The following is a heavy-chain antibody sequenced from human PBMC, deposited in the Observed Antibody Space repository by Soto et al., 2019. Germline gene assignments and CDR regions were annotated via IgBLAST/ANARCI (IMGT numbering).Heavy chain of an antibody. CDR1: GFTFTNYA. J-gene: IGHJ4*02. CDR3: ARAKG. CDR2: ISFDGSNK. V-gene: IGHV3-30-3*01. Sequence: QVQLVESGGGVVQPGRSLRLSCAASGFTFTNYAMHWVRQAPGKGLEWVAVISFDGSNKYYADSVKGRFPISRDNSKTALYLRLNSLRAEDRAVYYCARAKGWGLGTLGTVSS.